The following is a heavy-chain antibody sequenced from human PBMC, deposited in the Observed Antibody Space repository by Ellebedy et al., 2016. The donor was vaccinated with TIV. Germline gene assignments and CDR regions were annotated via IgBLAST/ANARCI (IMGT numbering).Heavy chain of an antibody. D-gene: IGHD2/OR15-2a*01. J-gene: IGHJ4*02. Sequence: SETLSLTXTVSGGSISSGDSYWSWIRQHPGKGLEWVGYIYRTGDTYYNPSLKSRLIISVDTSKNQFSLKLTSVTAADTAVYYCARTPYDLGQYWLDYWGQGTLVTVSS. V-gene: IGHV4-31*03. CDR1: GGSISSGDSY. CDR3: ARTPYDLGQYWLDY. CDR2: IYRTGDT.